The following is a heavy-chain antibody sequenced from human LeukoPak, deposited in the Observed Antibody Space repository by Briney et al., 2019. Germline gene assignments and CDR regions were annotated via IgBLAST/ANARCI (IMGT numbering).Heavy chain of an antibody. V-gene: IGHV4-59*01. D-gene: IGHD2-15*01. CDR1: GGSIRGYY. J-gene: IGHJ3*02. CDR3: ARVRSDADAFDI. CDR2: IYSSGST. Sequence: SETLSLTCNVSGGSIRGYYWSWIRQPPGKGLEWIGYIYSSGSTNYNPSLKSRVTMSVDTSKNQFSLKVSSVTAADTAVYYCARVRSDADAFDIWGQGTMVTVSS.